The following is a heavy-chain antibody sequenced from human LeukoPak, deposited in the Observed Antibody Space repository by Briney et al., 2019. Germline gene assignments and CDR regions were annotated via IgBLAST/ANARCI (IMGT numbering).Heavy chain of an antibody. Sequence: GRSLRLSCAASGFTLSSYAMHWDRQAPGKGLEWVAVISNDGSHKYYADSVKGRFTISRDNSKNTLYLHMNSLRTDDTAVYYCARVQYYYDSGSSPDYWGQGTLVIVSS. CDR2: ISNDGSHK. D-gene: IGHD3-10*01. J-gene: IGHJ4*02. CDR1: GFTLSSYA. CDR3: ARVQYYYDSGSSPDY. V-gene: IGHV3-30-3*01.